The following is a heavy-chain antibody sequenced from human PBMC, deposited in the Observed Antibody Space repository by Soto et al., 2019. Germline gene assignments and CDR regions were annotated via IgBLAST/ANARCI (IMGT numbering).Heavy chain of an antibody. CDR1: GGSFSGYY. V-gene: IGHV4-34*01. D-gene: IGHD6-19*01. J-gene: IGHJ4*01. CDR2: INHSGST. CDR3: ARGLSIAVAGTSPFDY. Sequence: QVQLQQWGAGLLKPSETLSLTCAVYGGSFSGYYWSWIRQPPGKGLEWIGEINHSGSTNYNPSLKVRLAISVDPSKNQFSLKLSSVTAAATAVYYCARGLSIAVAGTSPFDYWGHGTLVTVSS.